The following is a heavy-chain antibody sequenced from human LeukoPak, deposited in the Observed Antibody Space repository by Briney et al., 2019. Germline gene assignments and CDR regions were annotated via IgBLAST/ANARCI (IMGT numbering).Heavy chain of an antibody. CDR2: IYYSGST. CDR1: GGSISSYY. J-gene: IGHJ5*02. V-gene: IGHV4-59*01. CDR3: ARENDYGSGSYHNWFDP. Sequence: SETLSLTCTVSGGSISSYYWSWIRQPPGKGLEWIGYIYYSGSTNYNPSLKSRVTISVDTSKNQFSLKLSSVTAADTAVCYCARENDYGSGSYHNWFDPWGQGTLVTVSS. D-gene: IGHD3-10*01.